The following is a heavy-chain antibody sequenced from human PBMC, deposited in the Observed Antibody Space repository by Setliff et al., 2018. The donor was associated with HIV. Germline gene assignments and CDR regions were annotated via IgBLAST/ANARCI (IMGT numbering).Heavy chain of an antibody. CDR3: ARALRGFHGSGTQFYYYLDV. CDR2: MDPNNGHT. V-gene: IGHV1-8*03. CDR1: GYIFTSYD. Sequence: ASVKVSCKSSGYIFTSYDVNWVRQAPGQGLEWMGWMDPNNGHTTYAQNFQGRVTITRDTSVGTAYMELSSLRSEDTAVYYCARALRGFHGSGTQFYYYLDVWGKGTTVTVSS. D-gene: IGHD3-10*01. J-gene: IGHJ6*03.